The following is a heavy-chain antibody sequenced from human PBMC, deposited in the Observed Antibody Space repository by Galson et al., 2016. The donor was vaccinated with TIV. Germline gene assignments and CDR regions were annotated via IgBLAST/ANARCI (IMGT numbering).Heavy chain of an antibody. D-gene: IGHD5-18*01. CDR2: IFSDGTS. CDR1: GFNVRYNY. CDR3: AKTTPAEIQLGYYFDC. J-gene: IGHJ4*02. V-gene: IGHV3-53*01. Sequence: SLRLSCAASGFNVRYNYMSWVRQAPGKGLEWVSLIFSDGTSYYAHSVKGLFTISRDNSKNTLYLQMDSLRAEGTAVYFCAKTTPAEIQLGYYFDCWGRGTLVTVSS.